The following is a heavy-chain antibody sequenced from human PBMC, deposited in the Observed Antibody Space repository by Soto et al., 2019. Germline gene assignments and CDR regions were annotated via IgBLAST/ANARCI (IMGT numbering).Heavy chain of an antibody. CDR2: INTDGSNT. Sequence: GGSLRLSCAASGLTFNRYWMHWVRHAPGKGLVWVSHINTDGSNTTYADSVKGRFTISRDNAKSTLFLQMNSLRDEDTAVYYCAREFCSGGNCYTYYFDPWGQGIPVTVSS. V-gene: IGHV3-74*01. J-gene: IGHJ5*02. CDR1: GLTFNRYW. CDR3: AREFCSGGNCYTYYFDP. D-gene: IGHD2-15*01.